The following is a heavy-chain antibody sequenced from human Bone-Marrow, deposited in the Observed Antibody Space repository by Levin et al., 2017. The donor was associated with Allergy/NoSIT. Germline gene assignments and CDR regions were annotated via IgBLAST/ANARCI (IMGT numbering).Heavy chain of an antibody. V-gene: IGHV4-31*03. D-gene: IGHD5-18*01. CDR3: TREGSTANWFDP. CDR1: GGSINSGASY. Sequence: LRLSCTVSGGSINSGASYWSWVRQHPGKGLEWLGYIDHSGSVYYNPSLRSRISISADTSTNQFSLSLTSVTAADTAVYYCTREGSTANWFDPWGPGTLVKVSS. CDR2: IDHSGSV. J-gene: IGHJ5*02.